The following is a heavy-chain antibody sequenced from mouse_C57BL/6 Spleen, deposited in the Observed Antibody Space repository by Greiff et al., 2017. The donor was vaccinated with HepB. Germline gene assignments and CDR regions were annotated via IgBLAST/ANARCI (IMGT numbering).Heavy chain of an antibody. Sequence: EVKLVESGGGLVKPGGSLKLSCAASGFTFSDYGMHWVRQAPEKGLEWVAYISSGSSTIYYADTVKGRFTISRDNAKNTLFLQMTSLRSEDTAMYYCARDYSNYPYYFYYWGQGTTLTVSS. D-gene: IGHD2-5*01. V-gene: IGHV5-17*01. CDR2: ISSGSSTI. CDR3: ARDYSNYPYYFYY. CDR1: GFTFSDYG. J-gene: IGHJ2*01.